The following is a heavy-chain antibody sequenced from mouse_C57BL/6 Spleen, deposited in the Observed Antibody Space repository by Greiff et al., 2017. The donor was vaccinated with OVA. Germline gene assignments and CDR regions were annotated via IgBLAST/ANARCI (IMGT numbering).Heavy chain of an antibody. CDR1: GYTFTSYW. J-gene: IGHJ4*01. Sequence: VQLQESGAELVKPGASVKVSCKASGYTFTSYWMHWVQQRPGQGLEWIGRIHPSDSDTNYNQKFKGQATLTVDKSSSTAYMQVSSLTSEDSAVDYGAKEPGYYGYDYAMDDGGQGTTVTVSS. V-gene: IGHV1-74*01. CDR2: IHPSDSDT. CDR3: AKEPGYYGYDYAMDD. D-gene: IGHD2-2*01.